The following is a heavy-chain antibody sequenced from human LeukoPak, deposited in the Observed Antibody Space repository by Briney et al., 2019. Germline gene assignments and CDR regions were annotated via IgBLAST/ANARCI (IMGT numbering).Heavy chain of an antibody. CDR2: ISTSGTT. V-gene: IGHV4-4*07. CDR3: ARGATINSLIFDY. J-gene: IGHJ4*02. Sequence: SETLSLTCTVSGGSISNYYWSWLRQPAGKGLEWIGRISTSGTTNYNPSLKSRVTMSVDTSKNQFSLKLTSVTAADTAVYYCARGATINSLIFDYWSLGTLVTVSS. CDR1: GGSISNYY. D-gene: IGHD1-26*01.